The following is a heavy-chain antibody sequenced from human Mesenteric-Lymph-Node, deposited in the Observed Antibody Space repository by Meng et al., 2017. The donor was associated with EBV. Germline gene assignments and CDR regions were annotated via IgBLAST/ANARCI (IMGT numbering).Heavy chain of an antibody. CDR3: VRSRGWTQVEWFDP. D-gene: IGHD3/OR15-3a*01. CDR1: GGSISTTNYY. Sequence: QLHLQEAGSRLVKPSETLSLTCTVSGGSISTTNYYWSWVRQPPGKGLEWLGGIYYSGITYYNPSLTSRVDLSVDTSKNRFSLKLFSLTTEDTAVYFCVRSRGWTQVEWFDPWGPGILVTASS. CDR2: IYYSGIT. J-gene: IGHJ5*02. V-gene: IGHV4-39*01.